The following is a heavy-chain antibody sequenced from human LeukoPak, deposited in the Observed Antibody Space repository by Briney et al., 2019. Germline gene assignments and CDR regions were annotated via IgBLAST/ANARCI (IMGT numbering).Heavy chain of an antibody. J-gene: IGHJ3*01. V-gene: IGHV3-33*01. CDR2: IWFDGSNQ. Sequence: GGSLRLSCAASGFTFSTYGMHGVRQAPGKGLEGVAAIWFDGSNQYYGDSVRRRFSSYRDNSKNTLYLHMNTLRAEDTGVYYCARDRGSGDSSDLWGQGAMVTVSS. CDR3: ARDRGSGDSSDL. CDR1: GFTFSTYG. D-gene: IGHD6-19*01.